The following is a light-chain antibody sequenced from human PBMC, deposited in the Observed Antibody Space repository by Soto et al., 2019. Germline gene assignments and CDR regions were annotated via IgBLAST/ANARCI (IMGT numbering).Light chain of an antibody. CDR1: QSVSSS. Sequence: DIQLTQSPSTLSASVGDRVTITCRASQSVSSSLAWYQQKPGKAPKLLIFDVSNLESGVPSRFSGSGSGTEFTRTISSLEFDDFATYYCQQYDYSRTFGQGTKLEIK. CDR3: QQYDYSRT. J-gene: IGKJ1*01. CDR2: DVS. V-gene: IGKV1-5*01.